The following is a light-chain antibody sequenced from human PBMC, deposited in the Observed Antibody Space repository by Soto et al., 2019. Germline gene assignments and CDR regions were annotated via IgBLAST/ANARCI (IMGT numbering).Light chain of an antibody. J-gene: IGKJ5*01. CDR3: QQRSNWPPVT. V-gene: IGKV3D-20*02. CDR1: QSVSNSY. CDR2: GAS. Sequence: EIVLTQSPGTLSLSPGERVTLSCRASQSVSNSYLAWYQQKPGQAPRLLIYGASSRATGIPDRFSGSGSGTDFTLTISRLEPEDFAVYYCQQRSNWPPVTFGQGTRLEIK.